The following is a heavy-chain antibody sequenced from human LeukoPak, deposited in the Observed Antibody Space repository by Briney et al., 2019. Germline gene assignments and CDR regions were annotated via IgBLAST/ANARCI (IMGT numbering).Heavy chain of an antibody. CDR2: IKQDGSEK. J-gene: IGHJ4*02. CDR1: GFTFSSYW. Sequence: GGSLRLSCAASGFTFSSYWMSWVRQAPGKGLEWVANIKQDGSEKYYVDSVKGRFTISRDNAKNSLYLQMNSLRAEDTAVYYCVRGYFDWYFDYWGQGTLVTVSS. D-gene: IGHD3-9*01. V-gene: IGHV3-7*01. CDR3: VRGYFDWYFDY.